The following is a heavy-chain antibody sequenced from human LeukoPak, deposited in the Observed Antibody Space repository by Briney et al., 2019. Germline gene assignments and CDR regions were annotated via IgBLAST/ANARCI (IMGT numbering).Heavy chain of an antibody. Sequence: GGSLRLSCAASGFIISHYELNWVRQAPGKGPEWVSYISSSGRTIYYADSVKGRFTISRDNAKNSLYLQMNSLRAEDTAVYYCARDSLKYYYDSSGSAYWGQGTLVTVSS. CDR2: ISSSGRTI. V-gene: IGHV3-48*03. D-gene: IGHD3-22*01. CDR3: ARDSLKYYYDSSGSAY. J-gene: IGHJ4*02. CDR1: GFIISHYE.